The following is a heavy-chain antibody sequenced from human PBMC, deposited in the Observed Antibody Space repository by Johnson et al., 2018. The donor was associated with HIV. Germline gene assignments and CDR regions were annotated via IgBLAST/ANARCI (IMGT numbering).Heavy chain of an antibody. CDR1: GFTVSSNY. CDR2: IYTGGNT. CDR3: ARAWVNYYDSPDAFDI. J-gene: IGHJ3*02. D-gene: IGHD3-22*01. Sequence: AQLVESGGGLVQPGGSLRLSCAAFGFTVSSNYMSWVRQAPGKGLAWVSVIYTGGNTYYADSLKGRFTISRDTSKNTLYLQMNSLRAEDTAVYYCARAWVNYYDSPDAFDIWGQGTMVTVSS. V-gene: IGHV3-66*01.